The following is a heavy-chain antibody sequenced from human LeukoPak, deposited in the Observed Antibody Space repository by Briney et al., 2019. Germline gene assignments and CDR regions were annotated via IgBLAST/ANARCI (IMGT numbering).Heavy chain of an antibody. CDR2: ISAYNGNT. CDR1: GYTFTSYG. CDR3: ARGLPYYYDSSGYQYYFDY. J-gene: IGHJ4*02. D-gene: IGHD3-22*01. Sequence: ASVKVSCKASGYTFTSYGISWVRQAPGQGLEWMGWISAYNGNTNYAQKLQGRVTMTTDTSTSTAYMELRSLRSDDTAVYYCARGLPYYYDSSGYQYYFDYWGQGTLVTVSS. V-gene: IGHV1-18*01.